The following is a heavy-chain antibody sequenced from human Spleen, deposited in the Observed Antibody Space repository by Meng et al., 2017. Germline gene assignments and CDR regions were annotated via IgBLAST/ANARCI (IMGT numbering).Heavy chain of an antibody. CDR2: TYYRSKWYN. CDR3: ARDLAVAGTSYFDS. CDR1: GDIVPSNRAA. Sequence: HLQQPGPGVVKPSQTPSPPLSISGDIVPSNRAAWNWIRQSPSRGLEWLGRTYYRSKWYNDYAVSVKSRITINPDTSKNQFSLQLNSVTPEDTAVYYCARDLAVAGTSYFDSWGQGTLVTVSS. V-gene: IGHV6-1*01. J-gene: IGHJ4*02. D-gene: IGHD6-19*01.